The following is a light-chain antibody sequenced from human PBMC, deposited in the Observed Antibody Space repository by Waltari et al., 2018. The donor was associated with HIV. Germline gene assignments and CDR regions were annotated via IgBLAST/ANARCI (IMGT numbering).Light chain of an antibody. CDR3: QQYGSHGWWT. V-gene: IGKV3-20*01. Sequence: EIVLTQSPGTLSLSPGERATLSCRASQSVSSSYLAWYQQKPGQAPRLLIYGASSRATGIPDRFSGSGSGTDFTLTISRLEPEDFAVYYCQQYGSHGWWTFGQGTKVEIK. CDR1: QSVSSSY. CDR2: GAS. J-gene: IGKJ1*01.